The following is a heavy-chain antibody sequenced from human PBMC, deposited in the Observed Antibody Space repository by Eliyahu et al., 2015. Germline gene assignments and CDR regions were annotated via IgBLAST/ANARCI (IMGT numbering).Heavy chain of an antibody. V-gene: IGHV3-23*01. CDR2: ISGSGGST. J-gene: IGHJ6*02. CDR3: AKAVEYSSSFEFFGAGYYYGMDV. D-gene: IGHD6-6*01. CDR1: GFTFXSXA. Sequence: EVQLLESGGGLVQPGGSLRLSCAXSGFTFXSXAXRWVRRAPGEGLEWVSAISGSGGSTYYADSVKGRFTISRDNSKNTLYLQMNSLRAEDTAVYYCAKAVEYSSSFEFFGAGYYYGMDVWGQGTTVTVSS.